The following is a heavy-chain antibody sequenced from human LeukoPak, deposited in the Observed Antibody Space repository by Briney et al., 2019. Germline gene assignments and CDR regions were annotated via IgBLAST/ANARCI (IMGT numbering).Heavy chain of an antibody. CDR1: GFTFSSYA. Sequence: GRSLRLSCAADGFTFSSYAMQWVRQAPGKGMEWVAVISYDGSNKYYADSVKGRFTISRDNSKNTLYLQMNSLIAEDTAVYYCARDWEYYYDSSGYAYWGQGTLVTVSS. CDR2: ISYDGSNK. J-gene: IGHJ4*02. D-gene: IGHD3-22*01. V-gene: IGHV3-30-3*01. CDR3: ARDWEYYYDSSGYAY.